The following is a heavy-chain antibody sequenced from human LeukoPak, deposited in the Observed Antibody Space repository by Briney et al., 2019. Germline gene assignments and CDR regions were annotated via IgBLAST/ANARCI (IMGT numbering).Heavy chain of an antibody. CDR3: ARDKATYYYDSSGCHY. D-gene: IGHD3-22*01. J-gene: IGHJ4*02. CDR2: IIPILGIA. V-gene: IGHV1-69*04. Sequence: ASVKVSCKASGGTFSSYAISWVRQAPGQGLEWMGRIIPILGIANYAQKFQGRVTITADKSTSTAYMELSSLRSEDTAVYYCARDKATYYYDSSGCHYWGQGTLVTVSS. CDR1: GGTFSSYA.